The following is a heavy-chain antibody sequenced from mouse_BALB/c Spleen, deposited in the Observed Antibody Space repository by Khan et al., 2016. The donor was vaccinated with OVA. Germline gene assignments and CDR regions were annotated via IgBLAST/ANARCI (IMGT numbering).Heavy chain of an antibody. J-gene: IGHJ3*01. CDR2: IWSGGST. CDR3: ARNYDYDEGLAY. CDR1: GFSLTSYG. V-gene: IGHV2-2*02. Sequence: QVRLQQSGPGLVQPSQSLSITCTVSGFSLTSYGVHWVRQSPGKGLEWLGVIWSGGSTDYNAAFISRLSICKDNSKSQVFFKMNSLQANDTAIYYCARNYDYDEGLAYGGQGTLVTVSA. D-gene: IGHD2-4*01.